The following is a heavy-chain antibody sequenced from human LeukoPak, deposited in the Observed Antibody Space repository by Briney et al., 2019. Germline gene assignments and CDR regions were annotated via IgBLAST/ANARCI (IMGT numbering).Heavy chain of an antibody. CDR2: IKQDGSEK. CDR3: ARFSRPYYYYMDV. Sequence: GGSLRLSCAASGFTFSSYWMSWVRQAPGKGLEWVANIKQDGSEKYYVDSVKGRFTISRDNAKNSLYLQMNSLRAEDTAVYYCARFSRPYYYYMDVWGEGTTVTISS. V-gene: IGHV3-7*01. J-gene: IGHJ6*03. CDR1: GFTFSSYW.